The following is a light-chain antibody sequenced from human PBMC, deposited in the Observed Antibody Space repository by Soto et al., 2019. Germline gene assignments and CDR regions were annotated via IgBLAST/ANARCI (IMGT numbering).Light chain of an antibody. CDR2: DAS. V-gene: IGKV3-11*01. Sequence: ELVLTQSPATLSLSPGERATLSCWASQSVSNYFVWYQQKPGQAPSLLIYDASKRATGIPARFSGSGSGTDFTLTISSLEPEDFAVYYCQQRSIWPWTFGQGTKVDIK. J-gene: IGKJ1*01. CDR3: QQRSIWPWT. CDR1: QSVSNY.